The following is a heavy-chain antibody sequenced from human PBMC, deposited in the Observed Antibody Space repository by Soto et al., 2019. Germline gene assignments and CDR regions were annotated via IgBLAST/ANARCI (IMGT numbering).Heavy chain of an antibody. CDR3: ASTPWTVTSPPPFDS. CDR1: GVTFSSYS. D-gene: IGHD4-17*01. CDR2: ISSSSSTI. Sequence: EVQLVESGGGLVQPGGSLRLSCAASGVTFSSYSMNWVRQAPGKGLELVSYISSSSSTIYYADSVKGRFTISRDNAKNSLSLQMNSLRAEDTAVYYCASTPWTVTSPPPFDSWGQGTLVTVSS. J-gene: IGHJ4*02. V-gene: IGHV3-48*01.